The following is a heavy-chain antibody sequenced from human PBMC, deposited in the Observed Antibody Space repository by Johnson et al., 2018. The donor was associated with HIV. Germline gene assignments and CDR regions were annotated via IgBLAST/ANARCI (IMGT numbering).Heavy chain of an antibody. J-gene: IGHJ3*02. CDR1: GFTFSDYY. CDR2: ISSSGSTI. D-gene: IGHD1-26*01. CDR3: AAPWELDAFDI. V-gene: IGHV3-11*04. Sequence: QVQLVESGGGLVKPGGSLRLSCTASGFTFSDYYMSWIRQAPGKGLEWVSYISSSGSTIYYADSVKGRFTISRDNSKNTLHLQMNSLRAEDTAVYYCAAPWELDAFDICSQGTMVTVSS.